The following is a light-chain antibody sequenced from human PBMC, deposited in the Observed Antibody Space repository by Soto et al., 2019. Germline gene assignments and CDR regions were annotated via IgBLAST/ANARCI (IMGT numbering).Light chain of an antibody. Sequence: EIVMTQSPATLSVSPGERVSLSCRASQSIGSDLAWYQQKPGQAPRLLFYGASTRATGFPARFSGSGSGTEFTITISSLESEDFAVYYCQQYYKWPPWTFGQGTRVEIK. CDR2: GAS. V-gene: IGKV3-15*01. CDR3: QQYYKWPPWT. CDR1: QSIGSD. J-gene: IGKJ1*01.